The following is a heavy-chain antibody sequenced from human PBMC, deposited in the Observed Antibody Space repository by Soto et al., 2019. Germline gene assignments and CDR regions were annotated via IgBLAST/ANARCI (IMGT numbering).Heavy chain of an antibody. CDR1: GFTFGDYA. V-gene: IGHV3-49*03. J-gene: IGHJ4*02. D-gene: IGHD6-6*01. CDR3: ARRKYLDY. Sequence: PGGSLRLSCTTSGFTFGDYAISWFRQAPGKGLEWIGYIRSNTYGGTTGYAASVKGRFTISRDDSKRVAHLQMNSLETEDTAVYFCARRKYLDYWGQGTLVTVSS. CDR2: IRSNTYGGTT.